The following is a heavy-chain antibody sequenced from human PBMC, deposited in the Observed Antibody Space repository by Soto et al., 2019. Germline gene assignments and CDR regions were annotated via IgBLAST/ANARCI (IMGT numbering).Heavy chain of an antibody. J-gene: IGHJ4*02. V-gene: IGHV1-2*02. CDR3: AREEGTELDF. Sequence: QVRLVQSGGEVKRPGASVKVTCKPSGSTFTDAYIHWVRQAPGQGLEWLGWSNPKNGGTNYAQKFQGRVTMTRDTSSSTAFMELSSLNSNDTAVYYCAREEGTELDFWGQGTLVTVSS. CDR1: GSTFTDAY. CDR2: SNPKNGGT. D-gene: IGHD1-7*01.